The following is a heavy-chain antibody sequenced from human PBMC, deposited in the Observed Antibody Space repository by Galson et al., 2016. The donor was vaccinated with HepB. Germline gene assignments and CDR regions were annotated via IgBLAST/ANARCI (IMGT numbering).Heavy chain of an antibody. V-gene: IGHV3-11*01. CDR3: ARQYGRGAHHCDS. J-gene: IGHJ5*01. Sequence: SLRLSCAASGFTFSNYYMTWIRQAPGKGLESISYISTSGITIYYADSVKGRVTISRDNAKNLLYLQMNSLRAEDTAVYSCARQYGRGAHHCDSGGHGTLVTVSS. D-gene: IGHD3-10*02. CDR1: GFTFSNYY. CDR2: ISTSGITI.